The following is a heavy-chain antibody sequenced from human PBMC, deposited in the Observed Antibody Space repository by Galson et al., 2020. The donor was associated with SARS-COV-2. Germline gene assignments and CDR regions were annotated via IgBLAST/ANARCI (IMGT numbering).Heavy chain of an antibody. V-gene: IGHV3-74*01. D-gene: IGHD2-2*01. CDR2: INVDGSIT. J-gene: IGHJ4*02. CDR1: GSTFSDYW. Sequence: GGSLRLSCAASGSTFSDYWMHWVRQGPGEGLVWVSRINVDGSITDYADSVRGRCTISRDNAKSTLYLQMSSLRDEDTAVYYCVRGSAAPGIDYWGQGTLVSVSS. CDR3: VRGSAAPGIDY.